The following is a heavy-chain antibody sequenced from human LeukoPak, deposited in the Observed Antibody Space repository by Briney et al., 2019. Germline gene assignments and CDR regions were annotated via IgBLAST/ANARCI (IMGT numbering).Heavy chain of an antibody. Sequence: PGGSLRLSCAASGFTFSSYAMSWVRQAPGKGLEWVSAISGSGGSTYYADSVKGRFSISKDTSKNTLYLQMNGLRAEDTAVYFCARCPYEIRGYYYGYFDYWGQGTLVTVSS. CDR1: GFTFSSYA. D-gene: IGHD3-22*01. CDR3: ARCPYEIRGYYYGYFDY. CDR2: ISGSGGST. V-gene: IGHV3-23*01. J-gene: IGHJ4*02.